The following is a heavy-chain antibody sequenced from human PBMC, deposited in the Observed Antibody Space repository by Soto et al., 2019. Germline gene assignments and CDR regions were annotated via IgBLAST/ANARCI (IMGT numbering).Heavy chain of an antibody. CDR2: IHFDGTT. CDR3: ARRSGRHPPL. J-gene: IGHJ4*02. D-gene: IGHD1-26*01. CDR1: GGSISSSYY. V-gene: IGHV4-39*01. Sequence: QLQLQESGPGLVKPSETLSLTCTVSGGSISSSYYWVWIRQPPGKGIDYIGNIHFDGTTSYNPSLKIRVTITIDTSKNQFALKLTSVTAADTAVYYCARRSGRHPPLWGQGSLVTVSS.